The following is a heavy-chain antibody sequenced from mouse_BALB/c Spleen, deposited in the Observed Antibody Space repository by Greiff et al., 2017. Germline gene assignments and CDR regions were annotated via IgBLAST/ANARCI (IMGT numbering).Heavy chain of an antibody. CDR3: TRPYGYAWFAY. Sequence: VQLQQPGAELVKPGASVKLSCKASGYTFTSYYMYWVKQRPGQGLEWIGGINPSNGGTNFNEKFKSKATLTVDKSSSTAYMQRSSLTSEDSAVYYCTRPYGYAWFAYWGQGTLVTVSA. J-gene: IGHJ3*01. V-gene: IGHV1S81*02. D-gene: IGHD2-2*01. CDR2: INPSNGGT. CDR1: GYTFTSYY.